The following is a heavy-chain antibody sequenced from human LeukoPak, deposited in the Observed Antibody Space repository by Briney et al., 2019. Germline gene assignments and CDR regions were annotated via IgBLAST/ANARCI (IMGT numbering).Heavy chain of an antibody. CDR3: AREWGAAWDLLLSAALDI. Sequence: PGRSLRLSCAVSGFTFSNYAMHWVRQAPGKGLEWVAVISSDGSKEYYADSVEGRFTISRDNSRDTLYLQLNSLRIEDTAVYYCAREWGAAWDLLLSAALDIWGHGTMVTVSS. J-gene: IGHJ3*02. D-gene: IGHD1-26*01. CDR2: ISSDGSKE. CDR1: GFTFSNYA. V-gene: IGHV3-30-3*01.